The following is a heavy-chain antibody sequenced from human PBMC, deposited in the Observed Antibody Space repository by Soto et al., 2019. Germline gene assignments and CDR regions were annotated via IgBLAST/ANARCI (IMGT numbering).Heavy chain of an antibody. Sequence: SETLSLTCTVSGGSISSRSYYWGWIRQPPGKGLEWLGNIYYSGSTYYNPSLKSRVTISVDTSKNQFSLKLSSVTAADTAVYYCAGVNWDNWILDYWGQGTLVTVSS. CDR2: IYYSGST. V-gene: IGHV4-39*01. CDR1: GGSISSRSYY. J-gene: IGHJ4*02. D-gene: IGHD1-1*01. CDR3: AGVNWDNWILDY.